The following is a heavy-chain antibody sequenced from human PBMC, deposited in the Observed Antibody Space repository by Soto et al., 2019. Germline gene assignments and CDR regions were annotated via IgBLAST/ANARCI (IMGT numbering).Heavy chain of an antibody. D-gene: IGHD3-3*01. CDR3: ARDHLAWDGSGYYTVFYGMDV. Sequence: QVQLQESGPGLVKPSETLSLTCTVSGGSISSYYWSWIRQPPGKGLEWIGYIYYSGSTNYNPSLKSRVTISVDTSKNQFSLKLSSVTAADTAVYYCARDHLAWDGSGYYTVFYGMDVWGQGTTVTVSS. V-gene: IGHV4-59*01. CDR1: GGSISSYY. CDR2: IYYSGST. J-gene: IGHJ6*02.